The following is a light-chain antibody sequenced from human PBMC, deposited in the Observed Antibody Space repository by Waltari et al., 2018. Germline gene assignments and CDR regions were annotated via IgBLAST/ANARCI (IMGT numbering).Light chain of an antibody. CDR3: QKYDSLPAT. J-gene: IGKJ1*01. CDR2: HAS. Sequence: EVVLTHSPGTLSLSPGEGATLSCRASASVSKFLAWYQQKPGQAPRLLIFHASNRASGIPDRFSGSGFGTDFSLTISRLEPEDFAVYYCQKYDSLPATFGQGTKVEIK. CDR1: ASVSKF. V-gene: IGKV3-20*01.